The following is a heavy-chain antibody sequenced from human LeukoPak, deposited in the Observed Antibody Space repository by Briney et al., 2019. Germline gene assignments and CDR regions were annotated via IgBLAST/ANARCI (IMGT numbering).Heavy chain of an antibody. D-gene: IGHD2/OR15-2a*01. Sequence: ASVKVSCKASGYSLTGYYIHWVRQAPGQGLERMGWINPNSGGTNYAQKFQGRVTMTRDTSISTAYMELNRLTSDDTAVYYCARGPSINNYFDCWGQGTLVTVSS. CDR3: ARGPSINNYFDC. J-gene: IGHJ4*02. V-gene: IGHV1-2*02. CDR2: INPNSGGT. CDR1: GYSLTGYY.